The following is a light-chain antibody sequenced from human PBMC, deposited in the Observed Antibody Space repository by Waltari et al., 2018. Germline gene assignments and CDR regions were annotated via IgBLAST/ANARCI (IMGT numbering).Light chain of an antibody. J-gene: IGLJ3*02. CDR2: QDT. CDR1: ILGNKY. Sequence: SYELTQPPSVSVSPGQTASITCYGDILGNKYASWYQQKPGQSPLLVIYQDTKRPSEIPERFSGSKSANAATLTITGTQAMDEADYYCQALGTGAWVFGGGTKLTVL. CDR3: QALGTGAWV. V-gene: IGLV3-1*01.